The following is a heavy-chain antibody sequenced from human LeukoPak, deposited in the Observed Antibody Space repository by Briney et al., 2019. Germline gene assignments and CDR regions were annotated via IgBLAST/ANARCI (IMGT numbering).Heavy chain of an antibody. Sequence: GGSLRLSCTASEFPFSDYSINWVRQAPGMGLEWLSYINGGSSAIYYADSVRGRFTISRDNAKNSLYLQMNSLRAEDTAVYYCAKGTRQLVPYYFDYWGQGTLVTVSS. CDR3: AKGTRQLVPYYFDY. J-gene: IGHJ4*02. D-gene: IGHD6-13*01. V-gene: IGHV3-48*04. CDR2: INGGSSAI. CDR1: EFPFSDYS.